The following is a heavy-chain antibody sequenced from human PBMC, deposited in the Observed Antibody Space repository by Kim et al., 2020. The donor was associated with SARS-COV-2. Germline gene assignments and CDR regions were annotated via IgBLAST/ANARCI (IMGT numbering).Heavy chain of an antibody. D-gene: IGHD6-13*01. Sequence: GESLKISCKGSGYSFTSYWISWVRQMPGKGLEWMGRIDPSDSYTNYSPSFQGHVTIPADKSISTAYLQWSSLKASYTAMYYCRISSGYSTSTTRPEFDYWGQGTLVTVSS. CDR1: GYSFTSYW. CDR3: RISSGYSTSTTRPEFDY. J-gene: IGHJ4*02. V-gene: IGHV5-10-1*01. CDR2: IDPSDSYT.